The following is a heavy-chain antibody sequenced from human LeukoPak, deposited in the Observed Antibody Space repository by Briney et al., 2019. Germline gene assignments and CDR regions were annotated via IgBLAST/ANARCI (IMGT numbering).Heavy chain of an antibody. Sequence: PGGSLRLSCAASGFTFSSYAMSWVRQAPGKGLQWVSAITGDGTTTYYADSVKGRFTISRDNSKNMLYLQMSSLRAEDTAVYYCAKMHGYFDYWGQGALVPVSS. J-gene: IGHJ4*02. CDR2: ITGDGTTT. V-gene: IGHV3-23*01. CDR3: AKMHGYFDY. CDR1: GFTFSSYA.